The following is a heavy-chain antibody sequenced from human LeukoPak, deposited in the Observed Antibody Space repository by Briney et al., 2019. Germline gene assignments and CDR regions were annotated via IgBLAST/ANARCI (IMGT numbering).Heavy chain of an antibody. CDR2: INHSGST. J-gene: IGHJ4*02. CDR1: GGSFSGYY. CDR3: ARTYSSTYGY. Sequence: SETLSFTCAVYGGSFSGYYWSWIRQPPGKGLEWIGEINHSGSTNYNPSLKSRVTISVDTSKNQFSLKLSSVTAAGTAVYYCARTYSSTYGYWGQGTLVTVSS. D-gene: IGHD6-13*01. V-gene: IGHV4-34*01.